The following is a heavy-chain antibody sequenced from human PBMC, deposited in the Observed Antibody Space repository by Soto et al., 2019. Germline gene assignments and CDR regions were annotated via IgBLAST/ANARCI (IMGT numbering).Heavy chain of an antibody. Sequence: GRSLRLSCADSGFTFSNFAMHWFRQAPGKGLEWLSDICLSGTTSYHADSVKGRFTISRDNAKNSLYLQMNSLTDEDTAIYYCVRDRHFAFDVWGQGAMDTISS. CDR1: GFTFSNFA. CDR2: ICLSGTTS. J-gene: IGHJ3*01. CDR3: VRDRHFAFDV. V-gene: IGHV3-48*03.